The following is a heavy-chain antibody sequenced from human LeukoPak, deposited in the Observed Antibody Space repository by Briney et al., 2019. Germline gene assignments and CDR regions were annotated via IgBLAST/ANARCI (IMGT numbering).Heavy chain of an antibody. CDR3: ARVVPCSSSSCYSLHYYMDV. D-gene: IGHD2-15*01. V-gene: IGHV3-7*01. CDR1: GFTFSNNW. Sequence: GGSLRLSCAASGFTFSNNWMTWVRQAPGKGLEWVANIKEDGSETYYVDSVRGRFIVSRDNAKNSLYLQMNSLRAADMAIYYCARVVPCSSSSCYSLHYYMDVWGKGTTVTVSS. J-gene: IGHJ6*03. CDR2: IKEDGSET.